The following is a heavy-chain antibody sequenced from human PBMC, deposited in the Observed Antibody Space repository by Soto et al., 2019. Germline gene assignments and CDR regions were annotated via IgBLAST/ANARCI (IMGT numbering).Heavy chain of an antibody. D-gene: IGHD6-19*01. J-gene: IGHJ4*02. CDR3: ARVARIAVAPFGY. CDR2: INSDGSST. CDR1: GCTFSSYW. Sequence: LRLSCAASGCTFSSYWMHWVRQAPGKGLVWVSRINSDGSSTSYADSVKGRFTISRDNAKNTLYLQMNSLRAEDTAVYYCARVARIAVAPFGYWGQGTLVTVSS. V-gene: IGHV3-74*01.